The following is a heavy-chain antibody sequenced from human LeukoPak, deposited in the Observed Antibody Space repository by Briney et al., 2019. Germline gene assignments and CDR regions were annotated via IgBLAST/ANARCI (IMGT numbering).Heavy chain of an antibody. Sequence: GGSLRLSCAASEFSVGSNYMTWVRQAPGKGLEWVSLIYSGGSTYYADSVKGRFTISRDNSKNTLYLQMNSLRAEDTAVYYCAREGVYYYDSSGNFDYWGQGTLVTVSS. V-gene: IGHV3-66*01. CDR2: IYSGGST. D-gene: IGHD3-22*01. CDR1: EFSVGSNY. J-gene: IGHJ4*02. CDR3: AREGVYYYDSSGNFDY.